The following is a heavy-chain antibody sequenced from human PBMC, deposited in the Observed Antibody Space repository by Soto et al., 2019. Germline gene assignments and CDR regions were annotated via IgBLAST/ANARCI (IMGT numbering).Heavy chain of an antibody. Sequence: QVHLLQSGAELEKPGASVKVSCKASGYTFTSYYIHWLRQAPGQGLEWMGIINPSGGGTAYTQKFQGRVTMTRDTSTSTVYMELTSLTSDDTAMYYCARDLAAAGGNNFDYWGQGTLVTVSS. D-gene: IGHD6-13*01. CDR3: ARDLAAAGGNNFDY. CDR2: INPSGGGT. J-gene: IGHJ4*02. V-gene: IGHV1-46*01. CDR1: GYTFTSYY.